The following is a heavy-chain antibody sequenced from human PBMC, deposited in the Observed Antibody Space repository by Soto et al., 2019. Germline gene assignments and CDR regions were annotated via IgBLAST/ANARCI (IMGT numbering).Heavy chain of an antibody. CDR1: GGSWSGYY. V-gene: IGHV4-59*01. J-gene: IGHJ6*03. CDR3: ARCSSDLYYYYYYMDV. CDR2: IYYSGST. D-gene: IGHD6-13*01. Sequence: SETLSLTCAVYGGSWSGYYWGEVRQPPGKGLEWIGYIYYSGSTNYNPSLKSRVTISVDTSKNQFSLKLSSVTAADTAVYYCARCSSDLYYYYYYMDVWGKGTTVTVSS.